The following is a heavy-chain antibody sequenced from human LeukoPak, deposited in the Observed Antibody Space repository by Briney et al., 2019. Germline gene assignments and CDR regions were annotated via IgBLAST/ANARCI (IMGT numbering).Heavy chain of an antibody. D-gene: IGHD3-9*01. CDR1: GGTFSSYA. Sequence: SVKVSCKASGGTFSSYAISWVRQAPGQGLELMGGIIPIFGTANYAQKFQGRVTITADESTSTAYMELSSLRSEDTAVYYCARLRYFDWSAPRYYFDYWGQGTLVTVSS. V-gene: IGHV1-69*13. CDR2: IIPIFGTA. CDR3: ARLRYFDWSAPRYYFDY. J-gene: IGHJ4*02.